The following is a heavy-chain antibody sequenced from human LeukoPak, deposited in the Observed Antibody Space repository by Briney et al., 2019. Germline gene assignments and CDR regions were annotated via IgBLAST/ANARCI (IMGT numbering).Heavy chain of an antibody. J-gene: IGHJ4*02. V-gene: IGHV4-34*01. CDR3: ARGGRDSSNLYEERRFRLDS. Sequence: SPSETLSLTCAVYGESFSGYCWSWIRQPPGKGLEWIGEINHRGSTNYNPSLKSRVTISVDTSKNQFSLKLSSVTAADTAVYYCARGGRDSSNLYEERRFRLDSWGQGTLVTVSS. CDR2: INHRGST. CDR1: GESFSGYC. D-gene: IGHD6-13*01.